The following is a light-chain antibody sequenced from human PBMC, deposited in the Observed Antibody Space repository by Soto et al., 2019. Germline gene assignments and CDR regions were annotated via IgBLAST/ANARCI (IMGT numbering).Light chain of an antibody. J-gene: IGLJ2*01. CDR1: SNDVGTYNL. CDR3: CSYGRSVV. Sequence: QSALTQPASVSGSPGQSITISCTGISNDVGTYNLVSWYQHHPGKAPKLIIYEASKRPSGVPNRFSGSKSGNTASLTISGLHAEDEADYYCCSYGRSVVFGEGTKLTVL. V-gene: IGLV2-23*01. CDR2: EAS.